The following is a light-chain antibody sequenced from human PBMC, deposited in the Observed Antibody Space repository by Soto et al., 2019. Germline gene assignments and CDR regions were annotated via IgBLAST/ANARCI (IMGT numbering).Light chain of an antibody. CDR3: QQFNYFRVT. V-gene: IGKV1D-13*01. CDR2: DAS. J-gene: IGKJ5*01. Sequence: AIQLTQSPSSLSASVGDRVTITCRAGHDIASALAWYQQKPGKPPKLMIYDASTLEGGVPSRFSGSGSGTDFTLTISGLQPEDFATYYCQQFNYFRVTFGQGTRLEI. CDR1: HDIASA.